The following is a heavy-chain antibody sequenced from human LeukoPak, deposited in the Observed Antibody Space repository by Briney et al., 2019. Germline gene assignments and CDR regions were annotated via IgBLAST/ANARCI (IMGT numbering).Heavy chain of an antibody. J-gene: IGHJ3*02. CDR1: GFTFSSYG. CDR2: ISYDGSNK. Sequence: GGSLRLSCAASGFTFSSYGMHWVRQAPGKGLEWVAVISYDGSNKYYADSVKGRFTISRDNSKNTLYLQMNSLRAEDTAVYYCAKKWSGDYDSSGVNDAFDIWGQGTMVTVSS. V-gene: IGHV3-30*18. D-gene: IGHD3-22*01. CDR3: AKKWSGDYDSSGVNDAFDI.